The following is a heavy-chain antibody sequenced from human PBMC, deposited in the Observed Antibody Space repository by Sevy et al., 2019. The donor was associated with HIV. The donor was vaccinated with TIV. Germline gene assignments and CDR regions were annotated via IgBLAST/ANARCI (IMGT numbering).Heavy chain of an antibody. V-gene: IGHV1-2*02. CDR3: ARGRARVVAVAGGY. CDR2: INPNSGGT. D-gene: IGHD6-19*01. CDR1: GYTFTGYY. J-gene: IGHJ4*02. Sequence: ASVKVSCKASGYTFTGYYMHWVRQAPGQGLEWMGWINPNSGGTNYAQKFQGRVTMTRDTSISTAYMELGRLRSDETAVYYCARGRARVVAVAGGYWGQGTLVTVSS.